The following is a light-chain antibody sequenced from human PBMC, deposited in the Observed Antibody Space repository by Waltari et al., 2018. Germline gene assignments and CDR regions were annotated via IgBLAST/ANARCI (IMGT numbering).Light chain of an antibody. CDR3: QKYNNYPYT. CDR2: QAS. V-gene: IGKV1-5*03. J-gene: IGKJ2*01. Sequence: DIQLTQSPSTLSASVGDRVTIPCRTSQTISNWLAWYQQKSGKAPNRLIYQASSLKSGVPSRFSGSGSGTEFTLTIRSLQPEDFATYYCQKYNNYPYTFGQGTKLEIK. CDR1: QTISNW.